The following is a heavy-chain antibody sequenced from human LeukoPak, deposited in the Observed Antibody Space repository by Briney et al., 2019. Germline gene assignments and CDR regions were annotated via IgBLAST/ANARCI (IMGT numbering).Heavy chain of an antibody. D-gene: IGHD3/OR15-3a*01. CDR2: IYHSGST. Sequence: SGTLSLICAVSGGSISSSNWWSWVRQPPGKGLEWIGEIYHSGSTNYNPSLKSRVTISVDKSKNQFSLKLSSVTAADTAVYYCATNPIGTGGMGFDYWGQGTLVTVSS. V-gene: IGHV4-4*02. CDR3: ATNPIGTGGMGFDY. CDR1: GGSISSSNW. J-gene: IGHJ4*02.